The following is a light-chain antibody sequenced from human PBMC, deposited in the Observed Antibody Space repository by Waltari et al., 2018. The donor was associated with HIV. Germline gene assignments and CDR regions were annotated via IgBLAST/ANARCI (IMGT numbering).Light chain of an antibody. CDR1: SSNIGHNP. Sequence: QSVLTQPPSVSEAPRQRVTISCSGSSSNIGHNPVNWYQQVPGKPPKLLIYYDDLLSSGVSDRFSASKSGTSASLAIRGLQSEDEADYYCAAWDDSLNGYVFGSGTKVTVL. CDR2: YDD. J-gene: IGLJ1*01. CDR3: AAWDDSLNGYV. V-gene: IGLV1-36*01.